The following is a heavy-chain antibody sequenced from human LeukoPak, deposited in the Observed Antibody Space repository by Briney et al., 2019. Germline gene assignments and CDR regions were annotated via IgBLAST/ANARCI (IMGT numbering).Heavy chain of an antibody. CDR1: GYTFTSYG. CDR3: ARGLEGGYKFPFDY. D-gene: IGHD5-24*01. CDR2: ISAYSGNT. J-gene: IGHJ4*02. V-gene: IGHV1-18*01. Sequence: ASVKVSCKASGYTFTSYGISWVRQAPGQGLEWMGWISAYSGNTNYAQKLQGRVTMTRDTSTSTAYMELRSLRSDDTAVYYCARGLEGGYKFPFDYWGQGTLVTVSS.